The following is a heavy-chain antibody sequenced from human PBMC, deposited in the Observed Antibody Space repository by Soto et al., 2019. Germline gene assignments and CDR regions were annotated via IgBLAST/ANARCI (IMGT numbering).Heavy chain of an antibody. Sequence: EVQLVESGGGLVQPGGSLRLSCAASGFTFSSYSMNWVRQAPGKGLEWVSYISSSSSTIYYADSVKGRFTISRDNAKKSLYLHMNSLRAADAGVYYCGRPLLWFGEGAFDIWGQGTMVTVSS. D-gene: IGHD3-10*01. CDR1: GFTFSSYS. V-gene: IGHV3-48*01. CDR2: ISSSSSTI. J-gene: IGHJ3*02. CDR3: GRPLLWFGEGAFDI.